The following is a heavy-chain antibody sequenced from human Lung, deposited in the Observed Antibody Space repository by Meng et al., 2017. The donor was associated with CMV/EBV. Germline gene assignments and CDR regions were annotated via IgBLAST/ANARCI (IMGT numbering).Heavy chain of an antibody. CDR3: ARMPIVGATLGYFDY. J-gene: IGHJ4*02. V-gene: IGHV4-34*01. CDR1: GGSFSGYY. CDR2: INHSGST. D-gene: IGHD1-26*01. Sequence: QVQLQQWGAGLLKPSETLSLTCAVYGGSFSGYYWSWIRQPPGKGLEWIGEINHSGSTNYNPSLKSRVTISVDTSKNQFSLKLSSVTAADTAVYYCARMPIVGATLGYFDYWGQGTLVTVSS.